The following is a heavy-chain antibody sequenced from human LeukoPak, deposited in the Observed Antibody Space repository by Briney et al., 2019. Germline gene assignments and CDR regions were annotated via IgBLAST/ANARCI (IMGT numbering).Heavy chain of an antibody. CDR1: GYTFTSYY. D-gene: IGHD2-15*01. J-gene: IGHJ5*02. CDR2: INPSGGST. CDR3: VAPSSPDCSGGSCYPRA. V-gene: IGHV1-46*01. Sequence: ASVKVSCKASGYTFTSYYMHWVRQAPGQGLEWMGIINPSGGSTSYAQKFQGRVTITADKSTSTAYMELSSLRSEDTAVYYCVAPSSPDCSGGSCYPRAWGQGTLVTVSS.